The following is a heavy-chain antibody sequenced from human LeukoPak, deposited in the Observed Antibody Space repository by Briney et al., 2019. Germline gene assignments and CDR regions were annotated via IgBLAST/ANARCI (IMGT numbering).Heavy chain of an antibody. CDR1: GFTFSSYW. V-gene: IGHV3-74*01. J-gene: IGHJ6*03. D-gene: IGHD2-15*01. CDR3: ATEDEDYYYYMDV. CDR2: INSDGSST. Sequence: PGGSLRLSCAASGFTFSSYWMHWVRQAPGKGLVWVSRINSDGSSTSYADSVKGRFTISRDNSKNTLYLQMNSLRAEDTAVYYCATEDEDYYYYMDVWGKGTTVTVSS.